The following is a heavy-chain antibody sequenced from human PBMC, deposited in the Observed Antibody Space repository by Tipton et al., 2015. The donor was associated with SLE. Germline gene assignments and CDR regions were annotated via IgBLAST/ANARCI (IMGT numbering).Heavy chain of an antibody. CDR2: ISFDGRNE. CDR1: GLTFSNCG. CDR3: ARALSGWQTFDY. J-gene: IGHJ4*02. V-gene: IGHV3-30*03. Sequence: SLRLSCAASGLTFSNCGMHWVRQAPGKGLEWVAAISFDGRNEYYGDSVKGRFTISRDNSKNTLYLQVNSLRADDTAVYFCARALSGWQTFDYWGQGTLVTVSS. D-gene: IGHD2-15*01.